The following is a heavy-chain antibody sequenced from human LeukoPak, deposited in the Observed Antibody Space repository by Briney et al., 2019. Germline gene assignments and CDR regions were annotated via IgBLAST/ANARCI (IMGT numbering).Heavy chain of an antibody. V-gene: IGHV4-39*07. J-gene: IGHJ4*02. D-gene: IGHD3-3*01. CDR1: GGSISSSSYY. CDR3: ARGLRLRFLEWLLYSRSAHFDY. CDR2: IYYSGST. Sequence: SETLSLTCTVSGGSISSSSYYWGWIRQPPGKGLEWIGSIYYSGSTYYNPSLKSRVTISVDTSKNQFSLKLSSVTAADTAVYYCARGLRLRFLEWLLYSRSAHFDYWGQGTLVTVSS.